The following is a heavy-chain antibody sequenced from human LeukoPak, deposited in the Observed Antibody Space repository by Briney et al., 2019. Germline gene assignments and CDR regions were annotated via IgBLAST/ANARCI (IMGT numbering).Heavy chain of an antibody. Sequence: PSETLSLTCTVSGGSISSSSYYWGWIRQPPGKGLEWIGYIYYSGSTNYNPSLKSRVTISVDTSKNQFSLKLSSVTAADTAVYYCARGGWGYYDSSGYLIDYWGQGTLVTVSS. J-gene: IGHJ4*02. D-gene: IGHD3-22*01. V-gene: IGHV4-61*05. CDR3: ARGGWGYYDSSGYLIDY. CDR1: GGSISSSSYY. CDR2: IYYSGST.